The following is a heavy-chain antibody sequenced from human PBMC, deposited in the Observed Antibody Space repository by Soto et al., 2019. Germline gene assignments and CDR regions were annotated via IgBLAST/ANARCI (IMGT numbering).Heavy chain of an antibody. CDR2: ISAYNGNT. Sequence: ASVKVSCKASGYTFTSYGISWVRQAPGQGLEWMGWISAYNGNTKYAQKLRGRVTTTTDTSTSTAYMELRSLRSDDTAVYYCARDLMMRSCSGGRCYNTWWFDPWGRGNLVTVSS. D-gene: IGHD2-15*01. CDR3: ARDLMMRSCSGGRCYNTWWFDP. J-gene: IGHJ5*02. CDR1: GYTFTSYG. V-gene: IGHV1-18*01.